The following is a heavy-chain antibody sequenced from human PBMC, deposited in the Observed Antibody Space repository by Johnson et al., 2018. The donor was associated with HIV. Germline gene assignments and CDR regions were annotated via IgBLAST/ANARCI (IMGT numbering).Heavy chain of an antibody. J-gene: IGHJ3*02. CDR1: GFTFDDYG. CDR3: TGRDLLRAFDI. V-gene: IGHV3-20*04. CDR2: INRNGVST. Sequence: VQLVESGGGVVRPGGSLRLSCAASGFTFDDYGMSWVRQAPGKGLEWVSGINRNGVSTGYADSVKGRFTISRDNGKNSLYLQMNSLRAEDAAVYYCTGRDLLRAFDIWGQGTMVTVSS. D-gene: IGHD2-15*01.